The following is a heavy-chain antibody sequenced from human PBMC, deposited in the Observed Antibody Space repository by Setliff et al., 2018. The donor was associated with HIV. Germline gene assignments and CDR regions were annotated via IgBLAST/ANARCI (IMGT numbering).Heavy chain of an antibody. CDR1: GFTFSNAW. CDR3: AKTSNTGYLFCSDY. CDR2: IKSKTDGGTT. D-gene: IGHD3-9*01. V-gene: IGHV3-15*01. Sequence: GGSLRLSCAASGFTFSNAWMSWVRQAPGKGLEWVGRIKSKTDGGTTDYAAPVKGRFTISRDDSKNTLYLQMNSLKIEDTAVYYCAKTSNTGYLFCSDYWGQGTLVTVSS. J-gene: IGHJ4*02.